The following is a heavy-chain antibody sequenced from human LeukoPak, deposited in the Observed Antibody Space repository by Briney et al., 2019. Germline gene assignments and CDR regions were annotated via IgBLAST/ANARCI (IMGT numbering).Heavy chain of an antibody. Sequence: PSETLSLTCAVYGGSFSGYYWSWIRQPPGKGLEWIGEINHSGSTNYNPSLKSRVTISVDTSKNQFSLKLSSVTAADTAVYYCARHSYYYDSSGYYGGGNFDYWGQGTLVTVSS. J-gene: IGHJ4*02. CDR2: INHSGST. CDR1: GGSFSGYY. V-gene: IGHV4-34*01. CDR3: ARHSYYYDSSGYYGGGNFDY. D-gene: IGHD3-22*01.